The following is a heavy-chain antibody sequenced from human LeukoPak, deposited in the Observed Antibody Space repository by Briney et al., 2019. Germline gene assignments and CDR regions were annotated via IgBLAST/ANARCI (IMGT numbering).Heavy chain of an antibody. V-gene: IGHV3-66*02. CDR1: GFTVSTNY. CDR3: AREANSYYYGSGSYFYFDY. CDR2: IYSGGST. D-gene: IGHD3-10*01. Sequence: GSLRLSCAASGFTVSTNYMTWVRQAPGKGLEWVSVIYSGGSTYYADSVKGRFTISRDNSKNTLYLQMNSLRPEDTAVYYCAREANSYYYGSGSYFYFDYWGQGTLVTVSS. J-gene: IGHJ4*02.